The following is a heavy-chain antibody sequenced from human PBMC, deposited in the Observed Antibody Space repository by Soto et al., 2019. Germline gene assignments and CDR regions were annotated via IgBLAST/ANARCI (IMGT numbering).Heavy chain of an antibody. V-gene: IGHV5-51*01. D-gene: IGHD3-3*01. CDR3: MRQLGVDADNWFHP. CDR1: GYTFTSYW. Sequence: GESLKISFVASGYTFTSYWIGLVRQIPGKGLEWMGIIYPGDSDTRYSPSFRGQVTISADKSISTAYLQWSILKASDTAMYYCMRQLGVDADNWFHPWGQGTLVTVPQ. J-gene: IGHJ5*02. CDR2: IYPGDSDT.